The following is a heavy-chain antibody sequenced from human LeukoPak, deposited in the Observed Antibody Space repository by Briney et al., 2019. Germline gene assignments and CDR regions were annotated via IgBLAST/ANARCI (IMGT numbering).Heavy chain of an antibody. CDR2: INHSGST. J-gene: IGHJ4*02. D-gene: IGHD4-17*01. CDR3: AREYYGDYFQYYFDY. Sequence: SETLSLTCAVYGGSFSGYYWSWIRQPPGKGLEWIGEINHSGSTNYNPSLKSRVTISVDTSKNQFSLKLSPVTAADTAVYYCAREYYGDYFQYYFDYWGQGTLVTVSS. V-gene: IGHV4-34*01. CDR1: GGSFSGYY.